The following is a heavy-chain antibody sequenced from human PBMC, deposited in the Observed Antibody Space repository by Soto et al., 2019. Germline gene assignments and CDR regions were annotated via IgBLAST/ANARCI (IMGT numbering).Heavy chain of an antibody. J-gene: IGHJ6*03. CDR2: IKTKADGGAT. Sequence: EVQLVESGGGLVKPGGSLRLSCAASGFTFSNAYMNWVRQAPGKGLEWVGRIKTKADGGATDYAAPVRDRFTVSRDDSKHTLYLQMNSLKTEDTAVYYWTTAAGTQYYYYYNLDVWGQGATVAVSS. D-gene: IGHD1-1*01. CDR3: TTAAGTQYYYYYNLDV. CDR1: GFTFSNAY. V-gene: IGHV3-15*07.